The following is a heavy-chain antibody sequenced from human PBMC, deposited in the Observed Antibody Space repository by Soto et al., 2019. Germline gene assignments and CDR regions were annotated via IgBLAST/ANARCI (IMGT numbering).Heavy chain of an antibody. Sequence: EVQLVESGGGLIQPGGSLRLSCAASGFSVSAYYMSWVRQAPGKGLEWVGRARNKVNSYIIAYAASVEGRFIISRDDSKNSLYLQRNSLKTEDTAVYFCARLMGTSFDLWGQGTLVTVSS. CDR1: GFSVSAYY. CDR3: ARLMGTSFDL. J-gene: IGHJ4*02. V-gene: IGHV3-72*01. D-gene: IGHD2-8*01. CDR2: ARNKVNSYII.